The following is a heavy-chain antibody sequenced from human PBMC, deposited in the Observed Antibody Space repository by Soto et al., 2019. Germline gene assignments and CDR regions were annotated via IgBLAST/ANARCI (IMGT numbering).Heavy chain of an antibody. V-gene: IGHV3-9*01. CDR1: GFTFDDYA. CDR2: ISWNSGNI. J-gene: IGHJ1*01. Sequence: EVQLVESGGGLVQPGRSLRLSCAASGFTFDDYAMHWVRQAPGKGLEWVSVISWNSGNIGYADSVKGRFTISRDNAKNYLYLEMKSLRAEDTALYYCANDRVATYSNGESFQHWGQGTLVTVSS. CDR3: ANDRVATYSNGESFQH. D-gene: IGHD4-4*01.